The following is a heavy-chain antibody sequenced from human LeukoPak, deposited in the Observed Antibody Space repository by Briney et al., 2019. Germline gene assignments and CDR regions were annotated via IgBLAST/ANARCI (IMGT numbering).Heavy chain of an antibody. V-gene: IGHV3-7*01. CDR3: GTYKNWVDGDV. CDR2: INEHGSEE. D-gene: IGHD1-14*01. CDR1: GFSFSDSW. J-gene: IGHJ6*02. Sequence: GGSLRLLCAASGFSFSDSWISWVRQAPGKGREWVANINEHGSEENYVDSVKGRFTVTTDDARNLLFLQKNSLRGDETAVYYCGTYKNWVDGDVWGQGTTVSVSS.